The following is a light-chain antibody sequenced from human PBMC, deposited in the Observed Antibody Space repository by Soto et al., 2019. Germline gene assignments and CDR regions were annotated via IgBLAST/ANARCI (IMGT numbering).Light chain of an antibody. CDR3: SSYAISSSYV. CDR1: SSDVGGYNH. Sequence: QSALTQPASVSGSPGQSITISCTGTSSDVGGYNHVSWYQIHPGKAPKLIIYEVTSRPSGVSYRFSGSKSGNSASLTISGLQAEYEADYYCSSYAISSSYVFGGWTKLTVL. V-gene: IGLV2-14*01. CDR2: EVT. J-gene: IGLJ1*01.